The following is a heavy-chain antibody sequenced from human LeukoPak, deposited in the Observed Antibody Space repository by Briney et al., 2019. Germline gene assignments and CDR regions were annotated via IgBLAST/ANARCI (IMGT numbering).Heavy chain of an antibody. Sequence: SETLSLTCTVSGGSISSYYWSWIRQPPGKGLEWIGYIYYSGSTNYNSSLKSRVTISVDTSKNQFSLKLSSVTAADTAVYYCASQYSGDAFDIWGQGTMVTVSS. CDR2: IYYSGST. CDR3: ASQYSGDAFDI. D-gene: IGHD3-10*01. CDR1: GGSISSYY. V-gene: IGHV4-59*12. J-gene: IGHJ3*02.